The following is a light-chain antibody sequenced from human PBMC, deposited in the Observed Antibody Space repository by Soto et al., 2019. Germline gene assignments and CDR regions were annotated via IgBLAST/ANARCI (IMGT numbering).Light chain of an antibody. CDR2: DSS. Sequence: DIQMTQSPSSLSASVGDTVSIICQATQDIFGFLNWYQIKPGKAPKLLISDSSNLKRGVPSRFSGSGSGTNFYLTITGLQPEDFAMYYCQQYDYLPLTFGGGTQVEIK. CDR1: QDIFGF. J-gene: IGKJ4*01. V-gene: IGKV1-33*01. CDR3: QQYDYLPLT.